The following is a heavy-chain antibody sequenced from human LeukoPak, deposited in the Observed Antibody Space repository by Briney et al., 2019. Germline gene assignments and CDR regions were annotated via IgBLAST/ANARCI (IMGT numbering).Heavy chain of an antibody. D-gene: IGHD2-15*01. V-gene: IGHV1-24*01. CDR2: FDPEDGET. CDR3: ATDILGYCSGGSCYPLFQ. CDR1: GYTLTELS. Sequence: ASVKVSCKVSGYTLTELSMHWVRQAPGKGLEWMGGFDPEDGETIYAQKFQGGVTMTEDTSTDTAYMELSSLRSEDTAVYYCATDILGYCSGGSCYPLFQWGQGTLVTVSS. J-gene: IGHJ4*02.